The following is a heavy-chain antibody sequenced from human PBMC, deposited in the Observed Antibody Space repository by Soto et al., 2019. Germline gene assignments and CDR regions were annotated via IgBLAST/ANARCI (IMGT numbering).Heavy chain of an antibody. J-gene: IGHJ4*02. CDR3: AREGTYYYDSSGYDIGFDY. Sequence: QVQLVESGGGVVQPGRSLRLSCAASGFTFSSYGMHWVRQAPGKGLEWVAVIWYDGSNKYYADSVKGRFTLSRDNSKNTLYLQMNSLRAEDTAVYYCAREGTYYYDSSGYDIGFDYWGQGTLVTVSS. V-gene: IGHV3-33*01. CDR2: IWYDGSNK. CDR1: GFTFSSYG. D-gene: IGHD3-22*01.